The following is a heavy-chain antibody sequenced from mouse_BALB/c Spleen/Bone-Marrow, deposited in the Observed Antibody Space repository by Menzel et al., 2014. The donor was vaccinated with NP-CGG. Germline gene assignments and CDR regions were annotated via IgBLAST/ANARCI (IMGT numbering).Heavy chain of an antibody. CDR2: ISYDGSN. D-gene: IGHD5-5*01. CDR1: GYSITSGYY. Sequence: EVKLQESGPGLVKLSQSLSLTCSVTGYSITSGYYWNWIRQFPGNKLEWMGYISYDGSNNYNPSLKNRISITRDTSKNQFFLKLNSVTTEDTATYYCAKGGIYLMDYWGQGTSVTVSS. CDR3: AKGGIYLMDY. V-gene: IGHV3-6*02. J-gene: IGHJ4*01.